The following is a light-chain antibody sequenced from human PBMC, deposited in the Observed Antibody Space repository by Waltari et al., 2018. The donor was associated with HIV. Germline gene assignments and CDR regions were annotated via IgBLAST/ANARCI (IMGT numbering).Light chain of an antibody. J-gene: IGKJ4*01. V-gene: IGKV3-15*01. CDR3: QQYNNWLT. CDR1: QSVSNK. CDR2: DAT. Sequence: IVMTQSPATLSVSPGEQATTPCRASQSVSNKLARYQQKPGQAPRLLMYDATTRVTGIPARFSGSGSGTDFTLTISSLQSGDFAIYYCQQYNNWLTFGGGTKVEIK.